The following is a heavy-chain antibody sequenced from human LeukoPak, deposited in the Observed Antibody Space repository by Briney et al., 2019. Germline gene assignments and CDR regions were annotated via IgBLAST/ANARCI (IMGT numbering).Heavy chain of an antibody. CDR1: GGSISGYH. V-gene: IGHV4-4*07. D-gene: IGHD3-10*01. CDR3: ARGFGHP. CDR2: VYTSGTT. Sequence: PSETLSLTCTVSGGSISGYHWSWFRQPAGKGLEWIGRVYTSGTTNYNPSLKSRVTMSIDTSKNQFSLKLTSVTAADTAVYYCARGFGHPWGQGTLVTVSS. J-gene: IGHJ5*02.